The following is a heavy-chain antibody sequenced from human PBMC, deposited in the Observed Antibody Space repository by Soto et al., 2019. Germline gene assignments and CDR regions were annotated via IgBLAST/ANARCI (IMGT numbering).Heavy chain of an antibody. D-gene: IGHD6-19*01. CDR1: GGTFSSYT. J-gene: IGHJ3*02. Sequence: QVQLVQSGAAVKKPGSSVKVSCKASGGTFSSYTISWVRQAPGQGLEWMGRIIPILGIAKYAQKFQGRVTITADKSTSTAYMELSSLRSEDTALYDCASLAVADVAFDSWGQGTKVTVSS. V-gene: IGHV1-69*02. CDR3: ASLAVADVAFDS. CDR2: IIPILGIA.